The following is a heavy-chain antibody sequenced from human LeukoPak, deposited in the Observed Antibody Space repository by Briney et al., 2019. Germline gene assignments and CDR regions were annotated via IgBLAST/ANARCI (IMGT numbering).Heavy chain of an antibody. D-gene: IGHD3-22*01. CDR3: ARVLNYYDSSGYYFSY. CDR1: GFTFSSYS. Sequence: PGGSLRLSCAASGFTFSSYSMNWVRQAPGKGLEWVAVISYDGGNKYYADSVKGRFTISRDNSKNTLYLQMNSLRAEDTAVYYCARVLNYYDSSGYYFSYWGQGTLVTVPS. V-gene: IGHV3-30*03. J-gene: IGHJ4*02. CDR2: ISYDGGNK.